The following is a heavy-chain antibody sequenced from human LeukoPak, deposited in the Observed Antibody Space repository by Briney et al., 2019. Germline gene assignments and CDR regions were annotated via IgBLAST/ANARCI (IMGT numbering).Heavy chain of an antibody. Sequence: PSETLSLTCTISGYSISSGHFWSWIRQPPGKGLEWIGSIYSSGTTYYDPPLRSRVSISADTSKNHFSLELSSVTAADTAVYYCASVGGGSPYWGQGTLVTVSS. CDR3: ASVGGGSPY. CDR2: IYSSGTT. V-gene: IGHV4-38-2*02. J-gene: IGHJ4*02. D-gene: IGHD3-16*01. CDR1: GYSISSGHF.